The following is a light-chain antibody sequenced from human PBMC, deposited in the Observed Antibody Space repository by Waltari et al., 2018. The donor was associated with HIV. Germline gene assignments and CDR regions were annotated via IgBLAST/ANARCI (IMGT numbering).Light chain of an antibody. CDR3: SSYTSSRTVV. CDR2: DVR. CDR1: SSDLGRYNY. Sequence: SALTQPASVSGSPGQSTTLPCTGASSDLGRYNYLSWYQHRPGKAPKRIIYDVRNRPSGVSNRVSGSKSGTTASLTVSGLEAEDEGDYYCSSYTSSRTVVFSGGTKLTVL. J-gene: IGLJ2*01. V-gene: IGLV2-14*03.